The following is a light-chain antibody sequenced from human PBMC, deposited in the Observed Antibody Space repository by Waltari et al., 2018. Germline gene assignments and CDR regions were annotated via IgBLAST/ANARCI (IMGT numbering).Light chain of an antibody. CDR2: AAS. V-gene: IGKV1-39*01. CDR3: QQSYSTPRT. CDR1: QSISSY. J-gene: IGKJ2*01. Sequence: DIQMTQSPSSLSASVGYGVTVTCRASQSISSYLNWYQQKPGKAPKLLIYAASSLQSGGPSRFSGSGSGTDFTLTISSLQPEDCATYYCQQSYSTPRTFGQGTKLEIK.